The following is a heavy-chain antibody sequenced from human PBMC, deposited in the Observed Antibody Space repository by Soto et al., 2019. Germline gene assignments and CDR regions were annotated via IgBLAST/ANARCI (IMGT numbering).Heavy chain of an antibody. Sequence: QVQVVESGGGVVQPGRSLRLSCAASGFTLSCCGMHWVRQAPGKGLEWVGVITYDGGDKHYADSVKGRFTISRDSPENTVYLQMNSLRVEDSAIYYCAKEQSSGYYRVVDYWGQGTLVTVSS. D-gene: IGHD6-19*01. J-gene: IGHJ4*02. CDR1: GFTLSCCG. CDR2: ITYDGGDK. CDR3: AKEQSSGYYRVVDY. V-gene: IGHV3-30*18.